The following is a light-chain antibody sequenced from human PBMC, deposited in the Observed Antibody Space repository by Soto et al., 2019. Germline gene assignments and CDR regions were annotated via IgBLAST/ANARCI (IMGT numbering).Light chain of an antibody. J-gene: IGKJ1*01. CDR2: GAS. Sequence: EIVLTQSPGTLSLSPGERATLSCRASQSVNSNYLAWYRRKPGQAPSLLIYGASTRATGNPGRFSGSGSGTDFTLTITRLEPEDFAVYYCQQYGSSPPTFGQGTKVEIK. CDR1: QSVNSNY. V-gene: IGKV3-20*01. CDR3: QQYGSSPPT.